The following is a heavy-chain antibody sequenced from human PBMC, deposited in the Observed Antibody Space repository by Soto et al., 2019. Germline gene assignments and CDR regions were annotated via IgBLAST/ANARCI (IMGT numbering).Heavy chain of an antibody. CDR2: ITSSGSRE. Sequence: QVELVESGGGVVQPGTSLRLSCAASGLAFSDYGFHWVRQTPGKGLEWVALITSSGSREFYAASLKGRFSVSRDDSKSTLYLESDSLSPDDTAVYYCASRGDFDSWGHGTLVTVSS. V-gene: IGHV3-30*03. J-gene: IGHJ4*01. D-gene: IGHD3-10*01. CDR1: GLAFSDYG. CDR3: ASRGDFDS.